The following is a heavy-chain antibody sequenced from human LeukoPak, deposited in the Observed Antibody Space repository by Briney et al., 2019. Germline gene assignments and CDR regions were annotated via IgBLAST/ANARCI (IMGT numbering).Heavy chain of an antibody. V-gene: IGHV1-2*02. CDR1: GYTFTGYH. J-gene: IGHJ4*02. CDR3: AREYSSSSGRLYDY. CDR2: IAPNSGGT. D-gene: IGHD6-6*01. Sequence: ASVKVSCKASGYTFTGYHMHWVRQAPGQGLEWMGWIAPNSGGTNYAQKFQGRVTMTRDTSISTAYMEVSRLRSDDTAVYYCAREYSSSSGRLYDYWGQGTLVTVSS.